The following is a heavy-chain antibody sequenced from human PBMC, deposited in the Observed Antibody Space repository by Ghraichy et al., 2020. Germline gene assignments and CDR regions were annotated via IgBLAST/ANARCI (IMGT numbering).Heavy chain of an antibody. CDR3: VRGTHRAAADTQ. D-gene: IGHD6-13*01. Sequence: GESLNISCADSGFTFSSYWMSWVRQAPGKGLEWVANINEDGSGKYYVDSVKGRFTTSRDNAKNSLYLQMNSLRAEDTAVYYCVRGTHRAAADTQWGQGTLVIVSS. CDR2: INEDGSGK. J-gene: IGHJ4*02. CDR1: GFTFSSYW. V-gene: IGHV3-7*03.